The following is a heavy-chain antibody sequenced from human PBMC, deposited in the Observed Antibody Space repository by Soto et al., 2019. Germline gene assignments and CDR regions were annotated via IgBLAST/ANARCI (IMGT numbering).Heavy chain of an antibody. J-gene: IGHJ4*02. V-gene: IGHV4-39*01. CDR2: IYYRGNA. CDR1: DDSINSDKYY. CDR3: ARLEGLATITYYFDF. Sequence: QLQLQESGPGLVKPSATLSLTCSVSDDSINSDKYYWGWIRPPPGTGLEWIGSIYYRGNAYYNPSLQTRDTIPLDKTKAQGSLKRNAVTAADAAVYFGARLEGLATITYYFDFWGPGALVTVSS. D-gene: IGHD5-12*01.